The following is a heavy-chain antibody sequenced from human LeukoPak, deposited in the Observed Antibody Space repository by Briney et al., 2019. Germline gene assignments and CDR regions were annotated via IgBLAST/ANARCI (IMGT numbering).Heavy chain of an antibody. Sequence: SETLSLTCTVSGGSISSGGYYWSWIRQPPGKGLEWIGYIYHSGSTYYNPSLKSRVTISVDRSKNQFSLKLSSVTAADTAVYYCARGPNGRGTLGWGQGTLVTVSS. V-gene: IGHV4-30-2*01. J-gene: IGHJ4*02. D-gene: IGHD1-14*01. CDR3: ARGPNGRGTLG. CDR2: IYHSGST. CDR1: GGSISSGGYY.